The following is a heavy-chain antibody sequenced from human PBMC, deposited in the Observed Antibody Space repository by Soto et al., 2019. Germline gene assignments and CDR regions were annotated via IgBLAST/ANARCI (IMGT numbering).Heavy chain of an antibody. CDR3: EAVGATTDDFDY. J-gene: IGHJ4*02. V-gene: IGHV3-30*03. CDR1: GFTFSSYG. Sequence: PGGSLRLSCAASGFTFSSYGMHWVHQAPGKGLEWVAVISYDGSNKYYADSVKGRFTISRDNSKNTLYLQMNSLRAEDTAVYYCEAVGATTDDFDYWGQGTLVTVSS. D-gene: IGHD1-26*01. CDR2: ISYDGSNK.